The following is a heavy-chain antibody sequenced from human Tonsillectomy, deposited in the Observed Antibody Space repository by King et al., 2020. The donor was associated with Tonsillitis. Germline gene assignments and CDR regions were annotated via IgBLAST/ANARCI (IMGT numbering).Heavy chain of an antibody. J-gene: IGHJ2*01. V-gene: IGHV3-9*01. CDR2: ISWNSGSI. CDR1: GFTFDDYA. D-gene: IGHD3-10*01. CDR3: AKAAEWFGELFRATPARYFDL. Sequence: VQLVESGGGLVQPGRSLRLSCAASGFTFDDYAMHWVRQAPGKGLEWVSGISWNSGSIGYADSVKGRFTISRDNAKNSLYLQMNSLRAEDTALYYCAKAAEWFGELFRATPARYFDLWGRGTLVTVSS.